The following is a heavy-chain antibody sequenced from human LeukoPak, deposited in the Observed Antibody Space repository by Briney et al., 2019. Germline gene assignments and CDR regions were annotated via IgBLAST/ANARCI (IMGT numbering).Heavy chain of an antibody. J-gene: IGHJ3*02. D-gene: IGHD1-14*01. V-gene: IGHV4-39*07. Sequence: KPSETLSLTCTVSDGSDINSSYYWGWIRQPPGKGLEWIASIYYSGTTYYNPSLKSRATISLETSKRQFSLKLRSVTAADTAIFYCARTVGISSGGIAFDIWGQGTMVTVSS. CDR1: DGSDINSSYY. CDR3: ARTVGISSGGIAFDI. CDR2: IYYSGTT.